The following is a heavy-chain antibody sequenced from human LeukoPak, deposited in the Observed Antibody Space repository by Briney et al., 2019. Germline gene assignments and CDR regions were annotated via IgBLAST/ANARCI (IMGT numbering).Heavy chain of an antibody. J-gene: IGHJ4*02. CDR1: GGTFSSYA. CDR3: ARDHGSGSYPFDY. D-gene: IGHD3-10*01. V-gene: IGHV1-69*06. CDR2: IIPIFGAA. Sequence: GASVKVSCKASGGTFSSYAISWVRQAPGQGLEWMGGIIPIFGAANYAQKFQGRVTITADKSTSTAYMELSSLRSEDTAVYYCARDHGSGSYPFDYWGQGTLDTVSS.